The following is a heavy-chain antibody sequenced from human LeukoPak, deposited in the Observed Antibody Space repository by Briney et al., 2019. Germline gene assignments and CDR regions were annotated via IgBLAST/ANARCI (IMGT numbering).Heavy chain of an antibody. J-gene: IGHJ4*02. D-gene: IGHD4-17*01. Sequence: PGGSLRLSCAASGFTFSSYAMHWVRQAPGKGLEWVANIKQDGSEKYYVDSVKGRFTISRDNAKNSLYLQMNSLRAEDTAVYYCARGGDYGDYLDYWGQGTLVTVSS. CDR2: IKQDGSEK. CDR3: ARGGDYGDYLDY. V-gene: IGHV3-7*03. CDR1: GFTFSSYA.